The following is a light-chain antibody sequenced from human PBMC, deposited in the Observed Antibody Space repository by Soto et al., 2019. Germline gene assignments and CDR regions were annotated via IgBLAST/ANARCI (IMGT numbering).Light chain of an antibody. CDR1: SSNIGSTYD. Sequence: QSVLTQPHSVSGAPGQRVTLSCTGSSSNIGSTYDVQWYQQLPGTAPKLLIHGNTDRPSGVPDRCSGSKSGTSASLAITGLQADDEADYYCQSYDDSLSVHYVFGTGTKVTVL. CDR3: QSYDDSLSVHYV. V-gene: IGLV1-40*01. CDR2: GNT. J-gene: IGLJ1*01.